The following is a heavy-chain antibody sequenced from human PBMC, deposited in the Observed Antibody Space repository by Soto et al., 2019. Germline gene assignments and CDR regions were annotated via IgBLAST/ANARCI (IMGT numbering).Heavy chain of an antibody. V-gene: IGHV3-23*01. CDR3: AKFTVVGATPFDY. CDR2: ISSSGGIT. D-gene: IGHD1-26*01. J-gene: IGHJ4*02. Sequence: GGSLRLSCAASGFTFSSYAISWVRQAPGKGLEWVSSISSSGGITYYADSVKGRFTISRDNSKNTLYLQMNSLRAEDTAVYYCAKFTVVGATPFDYWGQGTLVTVSS. CDR1: GFTFSSYA.